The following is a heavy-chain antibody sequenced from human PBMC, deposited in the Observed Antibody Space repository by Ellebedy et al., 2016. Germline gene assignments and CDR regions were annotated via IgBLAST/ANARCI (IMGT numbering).Heavy chain of an antibody. J-gene: IGHJ6*02. Sequence: SVKVSXXASGGTFSSYAISWVRQAPGQGLEWMGGIIPIFGTANYAQKFQGRVTITADESTSTAYMELSSLRSGDTAVYYCARDLRPMVRGYGMDVWGQGTTVTVSS. CDR2: IIPIFGTA. CDR3: ARDLRPMVRGYGMDV. CDR1: GGTFSSYA. D-gene: IGHD3-10*01. V-gene: IGHV1-69*13.